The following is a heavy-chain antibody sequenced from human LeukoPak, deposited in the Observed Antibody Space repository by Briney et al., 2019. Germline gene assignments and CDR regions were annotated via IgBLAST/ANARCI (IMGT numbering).Heavy chain of an antibody. CDR1: GGTFSSYA. CDR2: IIPIFGTA. J-gene: IGHJ6*03. Sequence: SVKVSCKASGGTFSSYAISWVRQAPGQGLEWMGGIIPIFGTANYAQKFQGRVTITTDESTSTAYMELSSLRSEDTAVYYCARGPSREYDSSGYPAAAGYYYMDVWGKGTTVTVSS. V-gene: IGHV1-69*05. D-gene: IGHD3-22*01. CDR3: ARGPSREYDSSGYPAAAGYYYMDV.